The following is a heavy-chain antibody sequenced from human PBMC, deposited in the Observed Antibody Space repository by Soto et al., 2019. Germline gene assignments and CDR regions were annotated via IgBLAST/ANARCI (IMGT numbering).Heavy chain of an antibody. CDR1: GFTVNSNY. J-gene: IGHJ6*02. CDR2: IYSGGST. CDR3: ARIGGTSYYYGMDV. V-gene: IGHV3-53*01. D-gene: IGHD1-7*01. Sequence: GSLRLSCAASGFTVNSNYMSWVRKAPGKGLEWVSVIYSGGSTYYADSVKGRFTISRDNSKNTLYLQMNSLRAEDTAVYYCARIGGTSYYYGMDVWGQGTTVTVSS.